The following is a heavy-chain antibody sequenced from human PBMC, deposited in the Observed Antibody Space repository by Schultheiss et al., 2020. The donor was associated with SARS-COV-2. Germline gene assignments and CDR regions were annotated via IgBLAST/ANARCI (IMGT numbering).Heavy chain of an antibody. CDR1: GFTFSSYA. V-gene: IGHV3-23*05. CDR2: ISSSGRYK. Sequence: GGSLRLSCAASGFTFSSYAMSWVRQAPGKGLEWVSSISSSGRYKYYADSVEGRFTISRDNSKNTLYLQMNSLRAEDTAVYYCAKVASPYSSSRGKTYEYFQHWGQGTLVTVSS. D-gene: IGHD6-13*01. CDR3: AKVASPYSSSRGKTYEYFQH. J-gene: IGHJ1*01.